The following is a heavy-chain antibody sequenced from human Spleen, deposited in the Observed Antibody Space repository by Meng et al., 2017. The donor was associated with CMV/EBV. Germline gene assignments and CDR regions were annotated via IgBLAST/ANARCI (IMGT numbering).Heavy chain of an antibody. V-gene: IGHV3-30*02. D-gene: IGHD3-16*01. J-gene: IGHJ6*02. Sequence: GGSLRLSCAASGLSFSSYGMHWVRQAPGKGLEWVAFIRYDESDKYYADSVKGRFTISRDNSKNTLYLQMNSLRAEDTAVYYCAKERPPGGYYYGMDVWGQGTTVTVSS. CDR2: IRYDESDK. CDR3: AKERPPGGYYYGMDV. CDR1: GLSFSSYG.